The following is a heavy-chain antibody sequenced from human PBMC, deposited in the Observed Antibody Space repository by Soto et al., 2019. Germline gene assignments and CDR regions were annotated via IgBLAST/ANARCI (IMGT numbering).Heavy chain of an antibody. Sequence: GGSLRLSCAASGFTFSSYAMHWVRQAPGKGLEWVAVISYDGSNKYYADSVKGRFTISRDNSKNTLYLQMNSLRAEDTAVYYCARGPHCISTSCPEVVVAATAGFDYWGQGTLVTVSS. CDR3: ARGPHCISTSCPEVVVAATAGFDY. CDR2: ISYDGSNK. D-gene: IGHD2-15*01. J-gene: IGHJ4*02. V-gene: IGHV3-30-3*01. CDR1: GFTFSSYA.